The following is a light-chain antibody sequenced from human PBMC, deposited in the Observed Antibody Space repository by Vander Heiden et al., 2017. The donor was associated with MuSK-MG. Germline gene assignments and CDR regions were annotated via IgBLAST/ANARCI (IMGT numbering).Light chain of an antibody. Sequence: SSVLTQPPSVSVAPGQTATVPCGGNHLGGKSVHWYHQKPGQAPVLFMCADSDRPSGIPDRFSGSNSGNTATLTINRVEAGDEADYACQGCDSNSEHPVFGGGTKLTVL. CDR3: QGCDSNSEHPV. CDR1: HLGGKS. CDR2: ADS. J-gene: IGLJ2*01. V-gene: IGLV3-21*02.